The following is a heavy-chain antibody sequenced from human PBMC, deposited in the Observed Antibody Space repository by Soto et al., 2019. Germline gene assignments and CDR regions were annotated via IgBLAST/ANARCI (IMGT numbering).Heavy chain of an antibody. CDR3: AKRNYGTGGYDY. Sequence: GGSLRLSCAASGFTFISYGMYWVRQSLGKGLENIASISGDGQRTFYANSVKDRFTISRDNSRNTLYLQMGSLRAEDMAVYYCAKRNYGTGGYDYWGQGTLVTVSS. V-gene: IGHV3-64*01. CDR2: ISGDGQRT. D-gene: IGHD2-8*02. CDR1: GFTFISYG. J-gene: IGHJ4*02.